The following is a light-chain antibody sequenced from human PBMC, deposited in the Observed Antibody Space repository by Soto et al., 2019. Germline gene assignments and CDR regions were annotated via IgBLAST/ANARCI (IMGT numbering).Light chain of an antibody. Sequence: EIVMTQSPVTLSVSPGERAALSCRASESVSTNLAWYQQKPGQAPRLLIYGASTRATGVPARFSGSGSGTEFSFTISSLQSEDFAVYYCQQYANWPLTFGPGTKVDIK. CDR2: GAS. CDR3: QQYANWPLT. V-gene: IGKV3-15*01. CDR1: ESVSTN. J-gene: IGKJ3*01.